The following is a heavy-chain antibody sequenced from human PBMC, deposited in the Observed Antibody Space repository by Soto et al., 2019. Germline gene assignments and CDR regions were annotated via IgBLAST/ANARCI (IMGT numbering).Heavy chain of an antibody. CDR3: ALRGYSYGGCY. V-gene: IGHV4-34*01. CDR1: GGSFSGYY. Sequence: SETLSLTCAVYGGSFSGYYWSWIRQPPGKGLEWIGEINHSGSTNYNPSLKSRVTISVDTSKNQFSLKLSSVTAADTAVYYCALRGYSYGGCYWGQGTLVTVSS. CDR2: INHSGST. J-gene: IGHJ4*02. D-gene: IGHD5-18*01.